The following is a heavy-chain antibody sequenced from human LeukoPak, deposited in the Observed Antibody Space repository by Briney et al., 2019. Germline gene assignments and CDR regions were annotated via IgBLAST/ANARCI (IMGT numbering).Heavy chain of an antibody. CDR3: ASEIPLITMVRGVISRPPGY. V-gene: IGHV3-30*03. Sequence: PGRSLRLSCAASGFTFSSYGMHWVRQAPGKGLEWVAVISYDGSNKYYADSVKGRFTISRDNSKNTLYLQMNSLRAEDTAVYYCASEIPLITMVRGVISRPPGYWGQGTLVTVSS. CDR2: ISYDGSNK. CDR1: GFTFSSYG. D-gene: IGHD3-10*01. J-gene: IGHJ4*02.